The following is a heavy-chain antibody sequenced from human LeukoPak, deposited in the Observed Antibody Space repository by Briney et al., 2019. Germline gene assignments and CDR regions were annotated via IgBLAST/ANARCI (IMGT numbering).Heavy chain of an antibody. Sequence: GGSLRLSCAASGFTFNDFGMNWVRQIPGKGLEWVSGINWNGDSLGYAASVKGRFTISRDNAKNSIYLQMDSLRVDDTALYYCARAVDYYDSSNYQAHFAYWGQGTPVTVSS. D-gene: IGHD3-16*01. CDR3: ARAVDYYDSSNYQAHFAY. CDR1: GFTFNDFG. V-gene: IGHV3-20*04. CDR2: INWNGDSL. J-gene: IGHJ4*02.